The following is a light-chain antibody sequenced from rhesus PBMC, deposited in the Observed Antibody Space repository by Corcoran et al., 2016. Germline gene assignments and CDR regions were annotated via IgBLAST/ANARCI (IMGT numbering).Light chain of an antibody. CDR2: YAS. Sequence: EIVMTQSPATLSLSPGERATLSCRASQSVSSNLAWYQQKPGQAPRLLIYYASNRATGIPDRFSGRGSGTDFTLTISSLEPEDVGVYYCKQYNNWKHSFGQGTKVEIK. CDR3: KQYNNWKHS. J-gene: IGKJ2*01. CDR1: QSVSSN. V-gene: IGKV3-35*01.